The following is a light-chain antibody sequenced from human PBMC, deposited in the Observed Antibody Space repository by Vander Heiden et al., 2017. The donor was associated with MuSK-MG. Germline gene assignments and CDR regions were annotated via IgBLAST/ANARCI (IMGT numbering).Light chain of an antibody. Sequence: DIQMAQSPSSLSASVGDRVTITCLASQSISSYLNWYQPHPRQAPKPLIPAPSSLQSGFPSRFSGSGSGTDFTLTISSLQPEDFATYYCQQSYSTPLTFGGGTKVEIK. J-gene: IGKJ4*01. CDR1: QSISSY. V-gene: IGKV1-39*01. CDR2: APS. CDR3: QQSYSTPLT.